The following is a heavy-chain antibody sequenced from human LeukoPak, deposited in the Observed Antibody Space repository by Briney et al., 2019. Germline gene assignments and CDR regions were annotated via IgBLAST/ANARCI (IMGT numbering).Heavy chain of an antibody. CDR1: GGSISSYY. V-gene: IGHV4-59*01. CDR2: IYYSGRT. CDR3: ARVRGGRYWSSTSCPYYYYYMDV. D-gene: IGHD2-2*01. Sequence: KTSETLSLTCTVPGGSISSYYWSWIRQPPGKGLQWIGYIYYSGRTNYNPSLKSRVTISVDTSKNQFSLKLSSVTAADTAVYYCARVRGGRYWSSTSCPYYYYYMDVWGKGTTVTIS. J-gene: IGHJ6*03.